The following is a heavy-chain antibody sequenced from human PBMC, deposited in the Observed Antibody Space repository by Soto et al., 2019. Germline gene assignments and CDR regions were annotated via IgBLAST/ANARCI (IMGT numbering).Heavy chain of an antibody. CDR3: AKNGQPPYYYYGMDV. D-gene: IGHD2-8*01. CDR1: GGTFSTYS. J-gene: IGHJ6*02. Sequence: SVKVSCKDSGGTFSTYSMFWVRQAPGQGLEWMGRIIPMLGVRNYAQRFQDRVTITADKSTATVHMELRSLTSDDRAVYYCAKNGQPPYYYYGMDVWGQGTTVTVSS. CDR2: IIPMLGVR. V-gene: IGHV1-69*02.